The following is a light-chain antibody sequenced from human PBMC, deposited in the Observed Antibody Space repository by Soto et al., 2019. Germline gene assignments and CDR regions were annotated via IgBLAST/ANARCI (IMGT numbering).Light chain of an antibody. CDR1: QSVSSNY. Sequence: ENVLPQSPGTLSLSPGERVTLSCRASQSVSSNYLAWYQQKPGQAPRLLIYDTSIRATGIPARFSGSGSGTDFSLTISSLEPEDFAVYYCQQRSHWPRTFGQGTKVDIK. CDR3: QQRSHWPRT. J-gene: IGKJ1*01. CDR2: DTS. V-gene: IGKV3D-20*02.